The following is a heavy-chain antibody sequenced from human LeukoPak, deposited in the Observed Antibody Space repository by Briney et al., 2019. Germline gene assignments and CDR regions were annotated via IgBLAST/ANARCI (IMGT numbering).Heavy chain of an antibody. CDR2: IYHSGST. J-gene: IGHJ4*02. CDR1: GGSISSGGYS. CDR3: ARGRYCSGGSCYFDY. V-gene: IGHV4-30-2*01. Sequence: SQTLSLTCAVSGGSISSGGYSWSWIRQPPGKGLEWIGYIYHSGSTYYNPSLKSRVTISVDRSKNQFSLKLSSVTAADTAVYYYARGRYCSGGSCYFDYWGQGTLVTVSS. D-gene: IGHD2-15*01.